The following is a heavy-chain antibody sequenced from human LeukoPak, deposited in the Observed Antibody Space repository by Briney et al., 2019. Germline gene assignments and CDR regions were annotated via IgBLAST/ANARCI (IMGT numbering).Heavy chain of an antibody. CDR3: TRDSLFKEWPSPLCFDI. CDR2: IRSKAYGGTT. Sequence: GGSLRLSCTASGFTFGDYAMSWVRQAPGKGLEWVGFIRSKAYGGTTEYAASVKGRFTISRDDSKSIAYLQMNSLKTEDTAVYYCTRDSLFKEWPSPLCFDIWGQGTMVTVSS. V-gene: IGHV3-49*04. D-gene: IGHD3-3*01. J-gene: IGHJ3*02. CDR1: GFTFGDYA.